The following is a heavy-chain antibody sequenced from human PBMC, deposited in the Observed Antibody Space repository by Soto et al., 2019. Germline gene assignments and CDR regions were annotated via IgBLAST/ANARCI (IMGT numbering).Heavy chain of an antibody. V-gene: IGHV5-51*01. Sequence: GESLKISCKASGYTFTDAWIGWVRQMPGKGLEWMGIVYPGDSQTRYNPSFQGQITISADKSITTAYLQWTSLKASDSAMYYCARQKGYWGQGTLVTVSS. J-gene: IGHJ4*02. CDR1: GYTFTDAW. CDR3: ARQKGY. CDR2: VYPGDSQT.